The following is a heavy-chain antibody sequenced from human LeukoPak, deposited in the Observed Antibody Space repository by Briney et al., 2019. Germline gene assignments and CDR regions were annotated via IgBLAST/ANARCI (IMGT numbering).Heavy chain of an antibody. D-gene: IGHD5-12*01. Sequence: PSETLSLTCTVSGGSISSYYWSWIRQPPGKGLEWIGYIYYSGRTNYNPSLKSRVTISVDTSKNQFSLKLSSVTAADTAVYYCARDAEDSGPNFDYWGQETLVTVSS. V-gene: IGHV4-59*01. J-gene: IGHJ4*02. CDR3: ARDAEDSGPNFDY. CDR1: GGSISSYY. CDR2: IYYSGRT.